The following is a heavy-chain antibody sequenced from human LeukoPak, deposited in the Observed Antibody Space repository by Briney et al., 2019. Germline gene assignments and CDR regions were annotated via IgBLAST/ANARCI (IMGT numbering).Heavy chain of an antibody. CDR3: ARRVYDSSGYDAYYYYMDV. D-gene: IGHD3-22*01. V-gene: IGHV4-4*09. CDR1: GGSIGSYY. J-gene: IGHJ6*03. CDR2: IYTSGST. Sequence: PSETLSLTCTVSGGSIGSYYWSRIRQPPGKGLEWIGYIYTSGSTNYNPSLKSRVTISVDTSKNQFSLKLSSVTAADTAVYYCARRVYDSSGYDAYYYYMDVWGKGTTITVSS.